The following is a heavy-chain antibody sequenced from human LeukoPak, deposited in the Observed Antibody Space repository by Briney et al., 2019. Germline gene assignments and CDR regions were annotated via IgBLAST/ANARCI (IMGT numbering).Heavy chain of an antibody. CDR3: ARGGGWRTVTTRFDP. CDR1: GGSISSGGYY. V-gene: IGHV4-31*03. J-gene: IGHJ5*02. Sequence: PSQTLSLTCTVSGGSISSGGYYWSWIRQHPGKGLEWIGYIYYSGSTYYNPSLKSRVTISVDTSKNQFSLKLSSVTAVDTAVYYCARGGGWRTVTTRFDPWGQGTLVTVSS. D-gene: IGHD4-17*01. CDR2: IYYSGST.